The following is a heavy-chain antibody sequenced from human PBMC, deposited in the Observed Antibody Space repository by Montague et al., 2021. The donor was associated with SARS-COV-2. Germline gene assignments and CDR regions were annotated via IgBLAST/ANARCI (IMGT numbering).Heavy chain of an antibody. CDR1: GYTLTELS. V-gene: IGHV1-24*01. CDR3: ATGRAVAGTMWDYYYYYGMDV. D-gene: IGHD6-19*01. CDR2: FDPEDGET. Sequence: SVKVSCKVSGYTLTELSMPWVRQAPGKGLEWMGGFDPEDGETIYAQKFQGRVTMTEDTSTDTAYMELSSLRSEDTAVYYCATGRAVAGTMWDYYYYYGMDVWGQGTTVTVSS. J-gene: IGHJ6*02.